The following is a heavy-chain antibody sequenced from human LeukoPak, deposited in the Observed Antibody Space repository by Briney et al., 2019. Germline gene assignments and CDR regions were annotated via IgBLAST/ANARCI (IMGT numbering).Heavy chain of an antibody. D-gene: IGHD6-13*01. CDR3: ARSGQHLFDF. CDR1: GFTFSSSE. J-gene: IGHJ4*02. V-gene: IGHV3-48*03. Sequence: PVGSLRLSCAASGFTFSSSEMNWVRQAPGKGLEWVSYISSSGGTISYADSVKGRFTISRDNAKNSLYLQMNSLRAEDTAIYYCARSGQHLFDFWGQGTLDAVSS. CDR2: ISSSGGTI.